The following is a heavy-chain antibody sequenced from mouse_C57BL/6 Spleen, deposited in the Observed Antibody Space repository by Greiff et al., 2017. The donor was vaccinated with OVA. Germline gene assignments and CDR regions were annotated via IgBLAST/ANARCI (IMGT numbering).Heavy chain of an antibody. CDR2: IDPENGDT. J-gene: IGHJ3*01. CDR3: TTYDYDGGAWFAY. V-gene: IGHV14-4*01. CDR1: GFNIKDDY. D-gene: IGHD2-4*01. Sequence: VQLKQSGAELVRPGASVKLSCTASGFNIKDDYMHWVKQRPEQGLEWIGWIDPENGDTEYASKFQGKATITADTSSNTAYLQLSSLTSEDTAVYYCTTYDYDGGAWFAYWGQGTLVTVSA.